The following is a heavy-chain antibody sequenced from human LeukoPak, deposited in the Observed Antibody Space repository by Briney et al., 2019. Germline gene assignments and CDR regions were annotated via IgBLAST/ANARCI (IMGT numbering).Heavy chain of an antibody. Sequence: SETLSLTCAVSGGSIGSYYWTWIRQPPGKGLEWIGYIYYSGSTNCNPSLKSRVTISVDTSKNQFSLKLSSVTAADTAVYYCARNLYDSSGSMGIYTFDYWGQGTLVTVSS. J-gene: IGHJ4*02. V-gene: IGHV4-59*01. CDR3: ARNLYDSSGSMGIYTFDY. D-gene: IGHD3-22*01. CDR2: IYYSGST. CDR1: GGSIGSYY.